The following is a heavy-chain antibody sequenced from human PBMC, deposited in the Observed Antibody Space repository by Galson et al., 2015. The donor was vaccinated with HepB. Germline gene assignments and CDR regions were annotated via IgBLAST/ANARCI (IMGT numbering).Heavy chain of an antibody. J-gene: IGHJ6*02. D-gene: IGHD3-9*01. CDR1: GFTLSSYA. Sequence: SLRLSCAASGFTLSSYAMSWVRQAPGKGLEWVSAISGSGGSTYYADSVKGRFTISRDNSKNTLYLQMNGLRAEDTAVYYCAKDFEGGMDVWGQGTTVTVSS. CDR3: AKDFEGGMDV. V-gene: IGHV3-23*01. CDR2: ISGSGGST.